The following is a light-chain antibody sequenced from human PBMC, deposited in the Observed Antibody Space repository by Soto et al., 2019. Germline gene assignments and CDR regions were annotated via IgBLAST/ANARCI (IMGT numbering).Light chain of an antibody. CDR2: DNN. J-gene: IGLJ2*01. CDR3: GTWDSSLSAVV. CDR1: SSNIGNNY. Sequence: QSVLTQPPSVSSAPVQTVTISCSGSSSNIGNNYVSWYQQLPGTAPKLLIYDNNKRPSGIPDRFSGSKSGTSATLGITGLQTGDEADYYCGTWDSSLSAVVFGGGTKLTVL. V-gene: IGLV1-51*01.